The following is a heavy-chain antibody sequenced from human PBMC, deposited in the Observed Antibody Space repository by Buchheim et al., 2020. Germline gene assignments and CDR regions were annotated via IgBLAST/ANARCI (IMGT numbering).Heavy chain of an antibody. CDR3: ARPLMGNYFDY. CDR1: GFTFSDYA. D-gene: IGHD2-8*01. V-gene: IGHV3-30-3*01. J-gene: IGHJ4*02. Sequence: QVQLVESGGGVVQPGRSLRLSCAASGFTFSDYAMHWVRHAPGRGLEWVAIVSLDGSNNHCADSVKGRFTISRDNSKNRLYLQMNSLRTEDTAVYYCARPLMGNYFDYWGQGTL. CDR2: VSLDGSNN.